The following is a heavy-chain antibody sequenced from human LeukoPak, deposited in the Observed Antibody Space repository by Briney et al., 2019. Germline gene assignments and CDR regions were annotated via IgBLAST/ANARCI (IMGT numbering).Heavy chain of an antibody. CDR1: GGSFSGYY. Sequence: PSGALSLTYAVYGGSFSGYYWSWSRRPPGKGVEWIGEINHSGSTNYNPSLKSRVTISVDTSKNQFSLTAADTAVYYCARGIGIAAAGHFDYWGQGTLVTVSS. CDR3: ARGIGIAAAGHFDY. D-gene: IGHD6-13*01. CDR2: INHSGST. V-gene: IGHV4-34*01. J-gene: IGHJ4*02.